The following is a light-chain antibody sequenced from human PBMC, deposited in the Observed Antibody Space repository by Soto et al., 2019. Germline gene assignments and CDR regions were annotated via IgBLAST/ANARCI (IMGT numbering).Light chain of an antibody. Sequence: SYELTQPPSVSVSPGQTASITCSGDKLGNKYACWYQQKPGQSPVLVIHQDNKRPSGIPERFSGSNSGNTATLTISGTQAMDEADYYCQAWDSNTVVFGGGTQLTVL. V-gene: IGLV3-1*01. CDR1: KLGNKY. J-gene: IGLJ2*01. CDR3: QAWDSNTVV. CDR2: QDN.